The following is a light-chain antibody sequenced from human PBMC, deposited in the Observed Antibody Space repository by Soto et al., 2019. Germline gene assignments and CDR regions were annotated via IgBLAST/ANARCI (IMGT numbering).Light chain of an antibody. V-gene: IGLV2-14*01. CDR2: EVS. CDR1: SSDVGGYNY. CDR3: SSFTSSSTQV. J-gene: IGLJ1*01. Sequence: QSVLTQPASVSGSPGQSITISCTGTSSDVGGYNYVSWYQQYPGKVPKLMIYEVSNRPSGVVNRFSGSKSSNTASLTISGLQAEDEADYYCSSFTSSSTQVFGTGTKLTVL.